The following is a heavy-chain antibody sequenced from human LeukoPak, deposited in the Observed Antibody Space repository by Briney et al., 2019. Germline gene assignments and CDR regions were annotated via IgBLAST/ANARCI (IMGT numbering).Heavy chain of an antibody. Sequence: SETLSLTCTVSGDSISSYYWSWIRQPPGKGLEWIGYIYYSGSTNYNPSLKSRVTISLNTSKNQFSLKLSSVTAADTAVYYCARARRYNWNYGFDPWGQGTLVTVSS. CDR1: GDSISSYY. J-gene: IGHJ5*02. D-gene: IGHD1-7*01. CDR3: ARARRYNWNYGFDP. CDR2: IYYSGST. V-gene: IGHV4-59*01.